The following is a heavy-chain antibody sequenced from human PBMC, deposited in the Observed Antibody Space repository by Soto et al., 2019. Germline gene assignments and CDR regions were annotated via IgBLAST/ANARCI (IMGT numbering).Heavy chain of an antibody. J-gene: IGHJ4*02. CDR2: IRSNGGTT. D-gene: IGHD1-26*01. CDR1: GFTFSNYA. Sequence: GGSLRLSCSASGFTFSNYAMHWVRQAPGKGLEYVSAIRSNGGTTYYADSVKGRFTISRDNSKNTLYLQMSSLTTEDTAVYYCVKASGVVGVPYEHWGQGTLVTVSS. V-gene: IGHV3-64D*06. CDR3: VKASGVVGVPYEH.